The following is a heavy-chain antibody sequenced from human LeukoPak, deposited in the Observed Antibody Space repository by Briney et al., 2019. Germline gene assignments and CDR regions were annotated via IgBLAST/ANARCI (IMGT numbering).Heavy chain of an antibody. Sequence: PGGSLRLSCAASGFTVSTKYMNWIRQAPGKGLEWVSVIYTSGSINYADSVKGRFTISRDNSMNTLYLQMNSLRAEDTAVYYCARDPYSSNSRPYYFDYWGQGTLVTVSS. D-gene: IGHD4-23*01. V-gene: IGHV3-53*01. CDR2: IYTSGSI. CDR3: ARDPYSSNSRPYYFDY. CDR1: GFTVSTKY. J-gene: IGHJ4*02.